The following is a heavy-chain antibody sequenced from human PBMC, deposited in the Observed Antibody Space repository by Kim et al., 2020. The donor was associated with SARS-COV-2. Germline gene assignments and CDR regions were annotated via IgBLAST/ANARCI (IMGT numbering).Heavy chain of an antibody. Sequence: GGSLRLSCAASGFTFSSYDMHWVRQATGKGLEWVSAIGTAGDTYYPGSVKGRFTISRENAKNSLYLQMNSLRAGDTAVYYCARGRGWFGELWSYNWFDPWGQGTLVTVSS. CDR3: ARGRGWFGELWSYNWFDP. CDR2: IGTAGDT. D-gene: IGHD3-10*01. V-gene: IGHV3-13*01. CDR1: GFTFSSYD. J-gene: IGHJ5*02.